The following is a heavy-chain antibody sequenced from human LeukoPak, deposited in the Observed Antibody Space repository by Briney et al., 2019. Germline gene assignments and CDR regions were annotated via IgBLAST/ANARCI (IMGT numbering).Heavy chain of an antibody. J-gene: IGHJ4*02. CDR1: GFTFSSYA. V-gene: IGHV3-23*01. Sequence: GGSLRLSCAASGFTFSSYAMSWVRQAPGKGLEWVSGISGNGGSTYYADSVKGRFTISRDNSKNTLYLQMNSLRAEDTAVYYCAKAPSGSYLLDWGQGTLVTVSS. CDR3: AKAPSGSYLLD. D-gene: IGHD1-26*01. CDR2: ISGNGGST.